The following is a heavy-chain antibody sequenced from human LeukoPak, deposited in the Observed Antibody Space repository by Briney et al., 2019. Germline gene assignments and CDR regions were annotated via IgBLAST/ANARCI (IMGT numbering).Heavy chain of an antibody. D-gene: IGHD3-9*01. CDR2: IIPIFGTA. CDR3: ARGKVPDILSAYDRKPA. V-gene: IGHV1-69*05. J-gene: IGHJ5*02. CDR1: GGTFSSYA. Sequence: SVKLSCKASGGTFSSYAISWVRQAPGHGLEWMGRIIPIFGTANYEQKFQGRVTITTDESTSTASLELSSTRPEVRAVYYSARGKVPDILSAYDRKPAWGKGKRVTVSS.